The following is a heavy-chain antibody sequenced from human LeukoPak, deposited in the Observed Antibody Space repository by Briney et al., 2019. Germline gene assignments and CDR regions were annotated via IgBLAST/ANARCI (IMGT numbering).Heavy chain of an antibody. J-gene: IGHJ4*02. Sequence: GGSLRLSCAASGFNFDEYGLSWVRQAPGKGLEWVANMKQDGSEKYYVDSVKGRFTISRDNAKNSLYLQMNSLRAEDTAVYYCARSLAGPSGYFDYWGRGTLVTVSS. V-gene: IGHV3-7*01. CDR1: GFNFDEYG. D-gene: IGHD6-19*01. CDR3: ARSLAGPSGYFDY. CDR2: MKQDGSEK.